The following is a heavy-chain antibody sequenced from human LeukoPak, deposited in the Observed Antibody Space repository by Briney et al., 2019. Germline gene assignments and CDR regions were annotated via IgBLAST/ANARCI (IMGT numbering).Heavy chain of an antibody. J-gene: IGHJ5*02. V-gene: IGHV1-8*01. CDR2: VHPDNGNA. Sequence: ASVRVSCKTSGYPFTKWEINWVRQAAGQGLEWLGWVHPDNGNAYYARRFRGRVTMSRDTSTTTAYMELSGLRSNDTAVYFCATGPRNDPWGQGTLVTVSS. D-gene: IGHD1-14*01. CDR1: GYPFTKWE. CDR3: ATGPRNDP.